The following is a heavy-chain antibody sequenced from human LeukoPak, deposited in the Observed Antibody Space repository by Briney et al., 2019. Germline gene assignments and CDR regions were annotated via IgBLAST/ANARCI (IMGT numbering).Heavy chain of an antibody. CDR1: GGSISSYY. Sequence: SQTLSLTCTVSGGSISSYYRSWIRQPPGKGREWIGCIYYSGYTNYKSSLKSRVTISVDTSKNQFSLKLSSVTAADTAVYYCARTTMVRGTYYMDVWGKGTTVTVSS. J-gene: IGHJ6*03. CDR3: ARTTMVRGTYYMDV. V-gene: IGHV4-59*01. CDR2: IYYSGYT. D-gene: IGHD3-10*01.